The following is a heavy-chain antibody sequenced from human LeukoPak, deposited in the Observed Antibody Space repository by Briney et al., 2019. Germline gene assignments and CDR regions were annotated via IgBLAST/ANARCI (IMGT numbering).Heavy chain of an antibody. J-gene: IGHJ5*02. Sequence: ASVKDSCKASGYTFTGYYMHWVRQAPGQGLEWVGWINPNSGGTNYAQRFQGRVTMTRDTSISTAYMELRRLRSDDTAVYYCARDPPYCSSTSCYKVRGIKILTFDPWGQGTLVTVSS. V-gene: IGHV1-2*02. D-gene: IGHD2-2*02. CDR1: GYTFTGYY. CDR2: INPNSGGT. CDR3: ARDPPYCSSTSCYKVRGIKILTFDP.